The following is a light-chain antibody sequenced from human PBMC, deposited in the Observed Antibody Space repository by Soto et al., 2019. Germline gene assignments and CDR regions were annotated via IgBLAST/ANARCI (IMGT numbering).Light chain of an antibody. CDR1: QSVNTY. CDR2: DAS. V-gene: IGKV3-11*01. Sequence: EIVLTQSPATLSLSPGERATLSCRASQSVNTYLAWYQQKPGQAPRLLIFDASNRAPGIPARFSGSGSGTDFTLTISSLETEDFAVYYCQQRSNWPPLTFGGGTKVEIK. CDR3: QQRSNWPPLT. J-gene: IGKJ4*01.